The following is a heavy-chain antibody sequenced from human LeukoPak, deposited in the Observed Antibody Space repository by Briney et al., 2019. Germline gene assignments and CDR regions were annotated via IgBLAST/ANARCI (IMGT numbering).Heavy chain of an antibody. J-gene: IGHJ6*02. Sequence: ASETLSLTCTVSGGSISSSGYYWGWIRQPPGRGLEWIGYIYYSGSTYYNPSLKGRVTISVDTSKNQFSLRLSSVTAADTAVYYCARDLHYYVAMDVWGQGTTVTVSS. D-gene: IGHD3-10*02. CDR1: GGSISSSGYY. CDR2: IYYSGST. CDR3: ARDLHYYVAMDV. V-gene: IGHV4-39*02.